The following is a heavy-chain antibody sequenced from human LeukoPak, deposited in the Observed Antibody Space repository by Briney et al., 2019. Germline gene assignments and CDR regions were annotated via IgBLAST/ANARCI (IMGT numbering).Heavy chain of an antibody. Sequence: GRSLRLSCAASGFTFSSYAMHCVRQARAKGLEWVAVISYDGSNKYYADSVKGRFTISRDNSKNTLYLQMNSLRAEDTAVYYCARDYHYGMDVWGQGTTVTVSS. CDR2: ISYDGSNK. CDR3: ARDYHYGMDV. CDR1: GFTFSSYA. J-gene: IGHJ6*02. V-gene: IGHV3-30-3*01.